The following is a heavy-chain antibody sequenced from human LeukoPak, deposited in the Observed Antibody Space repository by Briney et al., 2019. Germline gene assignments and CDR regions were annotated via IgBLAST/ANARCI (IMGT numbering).Heavy chain of an antibody. D-gene: IGHD3-9*01. J-gene: IGHJ4*02. CDR1: GYTFTSYG. V-gene: IGHV1-18*01. CDR2: ISAYNGNT. CDR3: ATVPYYDILVGY. Sequence: ASVKVSCKASGYTFTSYGISWVRQAPGQGLEWMGWISAYNGNTNYAQKLQGRVTMTRDMSTSTVYMELSSLRSEDTAVYYCATVPYYDILVGYWGQGTLVTVSS.